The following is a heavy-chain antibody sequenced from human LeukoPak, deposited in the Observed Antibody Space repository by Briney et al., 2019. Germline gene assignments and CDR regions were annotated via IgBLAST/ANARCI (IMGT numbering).Heavy chain of an antibody. D-gene: IGHD6-6*01. Sequence: NPSETLSLTCTVSGYSISTGYYWDWIRQPPGKGLEWIGTFYHSGSTNYNPSLKSRVTISVDKSKNQFSLKLSSVTAADTAVYYCARPLHLSGAARRETDYYYYYYMDVWGKGTTVTVSS. CDR1: GYSISTGYY. J-gene: IGHJ6*03. CDR3: ARPLHLSGAARRETDYYYYYYMDV. CDR2: FYHSGST. V-gene: IGHV4-38-2*02.